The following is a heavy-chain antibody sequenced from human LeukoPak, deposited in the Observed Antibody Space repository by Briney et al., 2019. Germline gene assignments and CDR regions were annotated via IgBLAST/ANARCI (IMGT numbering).Heavy chain of an antibody. J-gene: IGHJ4*02. V-gene: IGHV1-69*13. Sequence: GASVTVSCTASGGTFSSYAISWVRQAPGQGLEWMGGIIPIFGTANYAQKFQGRVTITADESTSTAYMELSSLRSEDTAVYYCARSGYSYGCKDYWGQGTLVTVSS. CDR1: GGTFSSYA. D-gene: IGHD5-18*01. CDR3: ARSGYSYGCKDY. CDR2: IIPIFGTA.